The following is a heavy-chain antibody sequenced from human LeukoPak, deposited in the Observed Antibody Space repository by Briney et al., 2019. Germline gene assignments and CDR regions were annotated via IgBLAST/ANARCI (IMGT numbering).Heavy chain of an antibody. D-gene: IGHD3-22*01. J-gene: IGHJ6*02. CDR1: GDSVSINSAA. V-gene: IGHV6-1*01. Sequence: SQTLSLTCAISGDSVSINSAAWNWIRQSPSRGLEWLGRTYYRSKWYNDYAVSVKSRITINPDTSKNQFSLQLNSVTPEDTAVYYCARAVSGYYYTAPSKYYYYYYGMDVWGQGTTVTASS. CDR2: TYYRSKWYN. CDR3: ARAVSGYYYTAPSKYYYYYYGMDV.